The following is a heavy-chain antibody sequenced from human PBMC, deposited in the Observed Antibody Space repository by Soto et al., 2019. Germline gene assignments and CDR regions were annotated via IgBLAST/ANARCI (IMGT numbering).Heavy chain of an antibody. CDR2: INHSGST. D-gene: IGHD6-13*01. CDR3: ASLTEYSSSCSLPYYYYYYGMDV. CDR1: GGSFSGYY. Sequence: SSETLSLTCAVYGGSFSGYYWSWIRQPPGKGLEWIGEINHSGSTNYNPSLKSRVTISVDTSKNQFSLKLSSVTAADTAVYYCASLTEYSSSCSLPYYYYYYGMDVWGQGTTVTVSS. J-gene: IGHJ6*02. V-gene: IGHV4-34*01.